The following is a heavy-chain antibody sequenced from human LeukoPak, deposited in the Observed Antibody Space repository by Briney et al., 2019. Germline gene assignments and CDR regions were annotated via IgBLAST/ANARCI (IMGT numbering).Heavy chain of an antibody. J-gene: IGHJ4*02. CDR2: IYDSGNT. V-gene: IGHV4-39*02. CDR1: GGSISRSNSY. D-gene: IGHD6-19*01. CDR3: ATGGGIAVAHA. Sequence: SETLSLTCIVSGGSISRSNSYWAWIRQPPGKGLEWIGSIYDSGNTYYNPSLGSRVTVSADTSKNHSSLKLRSVTAADTAVYYCATGGGIAVAHAWGQGSLVTVSS.